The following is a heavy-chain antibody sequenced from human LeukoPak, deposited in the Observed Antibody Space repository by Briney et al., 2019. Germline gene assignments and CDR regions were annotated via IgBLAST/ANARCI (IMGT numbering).Heavy chain of an antibody. V-gene: IGHV3-23*01. CDR1: GFTFNNFA. CDR3: ARGPLIAAAGTW. CDR2: LSGSGRGT. D-gene: IGHD6-13*01. J-gene: IGHJ4*02. Sequence: GGSLTLSCVASGFTFNNFAMSWVRQAPGKGLEWVSTLSGSGRGTNYADSVRGRFTISRDNAKNSLFLQMNSLRAEDTAVYYCARGPLIAAAGTWWGQGTLVTVSS.